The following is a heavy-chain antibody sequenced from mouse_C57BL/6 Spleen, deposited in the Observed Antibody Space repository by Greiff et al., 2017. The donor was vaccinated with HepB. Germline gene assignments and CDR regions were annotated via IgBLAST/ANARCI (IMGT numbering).Heavy chain of an antibody. CDR1: GYSITSGYY. V-gene: IGHV3-6*01. CDR3: SREWAITTVVADYYAMDY. D-gene: IGHD1-1*01. J-gene: IGHJ4*01. Sequence: VQLQQSGPGLVNPSQSLSLTCSVTGYSITSGYYWNWIRQFPGNKLEWMGYISYDGSNNYNQSLKNRISITSDTSKNQFFLKLNSVTTEDTATYYCSREWAITTVVADYYAMDYWGQGTSVTVSS. CDR2: ISYDGSN.